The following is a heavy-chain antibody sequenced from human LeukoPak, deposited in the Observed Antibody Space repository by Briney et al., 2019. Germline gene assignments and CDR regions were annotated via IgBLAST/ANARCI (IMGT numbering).Heavy chain of an antibody. D-gene: IGHD3-10*01. J-gene: IGHJ1*01. CDR3: LWMGSYSYILL. V-gene: IGHV3-74*01. Sequence: GGSLRLSCAASGFTFSNYWMHWVPHAPAKGLVCVSRISSDGSSTSYADSVKGRFTVSRDNAKNTLYLQRNSLRAEGTVVYYCLWMGSYSYILLWGQGTLVTVSS. CDR1: GFTFSNYW. CDR2: ISSDGSST.